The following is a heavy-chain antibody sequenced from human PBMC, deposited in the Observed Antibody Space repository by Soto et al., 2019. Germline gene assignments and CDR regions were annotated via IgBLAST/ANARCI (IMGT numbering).Heavy chain of an antibody. CDR1: GYTFTSYA. CDR3: AKDRSSGYREIDY. V-gene: IGHV1-3*01. D-gene: IGHD6-19*01. Sequence: ASVKVSCKASGYTFTSYAMHWVRQAPGQRLEWMGWINAGNGNTKYSQKFQGRVTITRDTSASTAYMELSSLRSEDTAVYYCAKDRSSGYREIDYWGQGTLVTVSS. CDR2: INAGNGNT. J-gene: IGHJ4*02.